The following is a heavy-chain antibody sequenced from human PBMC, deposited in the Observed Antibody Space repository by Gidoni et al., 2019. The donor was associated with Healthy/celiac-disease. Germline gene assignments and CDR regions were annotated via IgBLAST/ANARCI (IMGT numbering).Heavy chain of an antibody. CDR2: IYYSGST. V-gene: IGHV4-61*01. Sequence: QVQLQESGPGLVKPSETLSLTCTVSGGSVSSGSYYWSWIRQPPGKGLEWIGYIYYSGSTNYNPSLKSRVTISVDTSKNQFSLKLSSVTAADTAVYYCASHSSSWDYYYGMDVWGQGTTVTVSS. CDR3: ASHSSSWDYYYGMDV. D-gene: IGHD6-13*01. J-gene: IGHJ6*02. CDR1: GGSVSSGSYY.